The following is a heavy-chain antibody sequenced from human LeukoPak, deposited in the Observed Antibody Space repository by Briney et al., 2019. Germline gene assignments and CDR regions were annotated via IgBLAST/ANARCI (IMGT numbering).Heavy chain of an antibody. Sequence: PSETLSLTCTVSGGSISSYYWSWIRQPAGKGPEWIGRIYTSGSTNYNPSLKSRVTMSVDTSKNQFSLKLSSVTAADTAVYYCAREGHYYDSSGYATFDYWGQGTLVTVSS. D-gene: IGHD3-22*01. CDR2: IYTSGST. V-gene: IGHV4-4*07. CDR1: GGSISSYY. CDR3: AREGHYYDSSGYATFDY. J-gene: IGHJ4*02.